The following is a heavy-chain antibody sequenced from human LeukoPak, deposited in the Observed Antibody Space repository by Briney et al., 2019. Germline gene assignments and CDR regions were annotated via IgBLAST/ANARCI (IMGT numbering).Heavy chain of an antibody. J-gene: IGHJ4*02. V-gene: IGHV3-21*01. Sequence: PGGSLRLSCAASGFTFSSYSMNWVRQAPGKGLEWVSSISSSSSYIYYADSVKGRFTISRDNAKNSLYLQMNSLRAEDTAVYYCASSSNWPTDFDYWGQGTLVTVSS. D-gene: IGHD7-27*01. CDR2: ISSSSSYI. CDR3: ASSSNWPTDFDY. CDR1: GFTFSSYS.